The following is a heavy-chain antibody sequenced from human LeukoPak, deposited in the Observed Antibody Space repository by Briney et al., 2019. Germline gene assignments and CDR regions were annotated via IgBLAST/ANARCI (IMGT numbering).Heavy chain of an antibody. CDR2: IKQDGTEK. Sequence: GESLRVSCAASGCSFTTYWMSWVRQAPGRGLEWVANIKQDGTEKYYVDSVKGRFTISRDNSKNTLYLHMNSLRAEDTAVYYCAKGPYYYGSGSPAPYYFDYWGQGTLVTVSS. CDR3: AKGPYYYGSGSPAPYYFDY. V-gene: IGHV3-7*03. J-gene: IGHJ4*02. D-gene: IGHD3-10*01. CDR1: GCSFTTYW.